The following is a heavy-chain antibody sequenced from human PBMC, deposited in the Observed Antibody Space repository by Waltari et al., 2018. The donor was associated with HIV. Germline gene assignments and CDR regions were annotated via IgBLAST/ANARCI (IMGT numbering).Heavy chain of an antibody. D-gene: IGHD2-2*01. Sequence: EMQLVESGGGLGQPGRSLRLSCAASGFNFDNYAMYWFRQAPGKGLEWVSVISWNSDIIGYADSVKGRFTISRDNAKNSLYLQMNSLGAEDTALYYCAKDAASIHYYGMDVWGQGTTVTVS. CDR3: AKDAASIHYYGMDV. CDR2: ISWNSDII. J-gene: IGHJ6*02. V-gene: IGHV3-9*01. CDR1: GFNFDNYA.